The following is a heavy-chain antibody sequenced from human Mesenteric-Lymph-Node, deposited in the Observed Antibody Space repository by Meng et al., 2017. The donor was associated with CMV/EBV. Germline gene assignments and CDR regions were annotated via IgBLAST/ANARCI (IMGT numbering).Heavy chain of an antibody. CDR1: GYSFTGYS. Sequence: QVQLVQSGAEVKKPGASVKVSCKASGYSFTGYSIHWVRQAPGQGLEWMGRINPKTGGRSYAQNFQGRVTMTSDTSINTAYMEVNRLNSDDTAMYYCARDRDTDWYSPFDYWGPGTLVTVSS. J-gene: IGHJ4*02. V-gene: IGHV1-2*06. CDR2: INPKTGGR. CDR3: ARDRDTDWYSPFDY. D-gene: IGHD3-9*01.